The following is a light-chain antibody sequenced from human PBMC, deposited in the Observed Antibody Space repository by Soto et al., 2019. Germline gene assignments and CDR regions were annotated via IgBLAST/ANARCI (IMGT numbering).Light chain of an antibody. Sequence: QSVLTQPPSVSGTPGQRVTISCSGSSSNIGSNTVHWYQQLPGAAPKLLIYTNSQRPSGVPDRFSASKSGTSASLAISGLQSEDEADYYCAAWDGSLNGHVFGTGTKVTVL. J-gene: IGLJ1*01. CDR3: AAWDGSLNGHV. V-gene: IGLV1-44*01. CDR2: TNS. CDR1: SSNIGSNT.